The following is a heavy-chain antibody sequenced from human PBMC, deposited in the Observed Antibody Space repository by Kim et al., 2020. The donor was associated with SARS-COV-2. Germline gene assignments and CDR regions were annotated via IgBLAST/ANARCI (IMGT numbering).Heavy chain of an antibody. D-gene: IGHD3-10*02. CDR2: GNS. J-gene: IGHJ5*02. V-gene: IGHV3-23*01. CDR3: ARDHVLDP. Sequence: GNSDYADSVKGRFTVFRDDVKNTVSLEMTSLRVEDTAIYYCARDHVLDPWGQGTQVTVSS.